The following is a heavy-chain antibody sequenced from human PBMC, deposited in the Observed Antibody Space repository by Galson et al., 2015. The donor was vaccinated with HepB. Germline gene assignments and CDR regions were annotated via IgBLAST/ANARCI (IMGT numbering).Heavy chain of an antibody. CDR1: GYSFTSYW. V-gene: IGHV5-51*03. D-gene: IGHD2-15*01. J-gene: IGHJ3*01. Sequence: QSGAEVKKPGDSLTISCKASGYSFTSYWIGWVRQMPGKGLEWMGYIYPGDSDTNYSPSFQGQVTISADESINTAYLQLNSLQASSPAMYYCTRGLPDAFDFWGQGTLVTVSS. CDR3: TRGLPDAFDF. CDR2: IYPGDSDT.